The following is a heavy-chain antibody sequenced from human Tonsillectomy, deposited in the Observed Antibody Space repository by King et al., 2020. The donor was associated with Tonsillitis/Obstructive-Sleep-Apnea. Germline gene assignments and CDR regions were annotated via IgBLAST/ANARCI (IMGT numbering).Heavy chain of an antibody. Sequence: VQLQQWGAGLLKPSETLSLSCGVYGASFSGYYWSWIRQPPGKGLEWIGEINHSGSTNYNPSLKSRVTISVDTSKNQFSLKLSSVTASDTAVYYCARGLGIAVAGTSSTFYYMDVWGKGTTVTVSS. CDR3: ARGLGIAVAGTSSTFYYMDV. CDR2: INHSGST. CDR1: GASFSGYY. D-gene: IGHD6-19*01. J-gene: IGHJ6*03. V-gene: IGHV4-34*01.